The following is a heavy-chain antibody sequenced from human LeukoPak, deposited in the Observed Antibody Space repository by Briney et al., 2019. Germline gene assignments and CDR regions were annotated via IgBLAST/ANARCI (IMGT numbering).Heavy chain of an antibody. D-gene: IGHD3-22*01. CDR3: AKQGGGYYPYNWFDP. Sequence: GASPRLSCAASGFTFSSYAMSWVRQAPGKALATVSAISGSGGSTYYADSVKGRFTISRDNSKNTLYLQMNSLRAEDTAVYYCAKQGGGYYPYNWFDPWGQGTLVTVSS. J-gene: IGHJ5*02. CDR2: ISGSGGST. V-gene: IGHV3-23*01. CDR1: GFTFSSYA.